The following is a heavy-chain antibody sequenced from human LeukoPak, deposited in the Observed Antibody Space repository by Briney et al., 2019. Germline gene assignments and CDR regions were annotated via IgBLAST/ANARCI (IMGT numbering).Heavy chain of an antibody. D-gene: IGHD3-10*01. J-gene: IGHJ4*02. CDR3: ARGRITMVRGVYFDY. CDR1: GGSISSSSYY. V-gene: IGHV4-39*01. CDR2: IYYSGST. Sequence: SETLSLTCTVSGGSISSSSYYWGWIRQPPGKGLEWIGSIYYSGSTYYNPPLKSRVTISVDTSKNQFSLKLSSVTAADTAVYYCARGRITMVRGVYFDYWGQGTLVTVSS.